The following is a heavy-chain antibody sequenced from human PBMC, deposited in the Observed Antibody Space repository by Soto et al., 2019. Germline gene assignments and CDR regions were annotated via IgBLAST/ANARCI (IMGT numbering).Heavy chain of an antibody. D-gene: IGHD2-15*01. CDR1: VGSISIGHYY. V-gene: IGHV4-30-4*01. J-gene: IGHJ5*02. CDR3: ARVGEAATLGP. Sequence: RSLTCTVSVGSISIGHYYWSWIRQPPGKGLEWIGDIYYSGSTYYNPSLKSRVTISVDTSKNQFSLKLSSVTAADTAVYYCARVGEAATLGPWGQGTLVTVSS. CDR2: IYYSGST.